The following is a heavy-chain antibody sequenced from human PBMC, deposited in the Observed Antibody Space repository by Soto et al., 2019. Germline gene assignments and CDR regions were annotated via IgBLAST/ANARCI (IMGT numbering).Heavy chain of an antibody. Sequence: PGGSLRLSCAASGFTFSGSAMHWVRQASGKGLEWVGRIRSKANSYATAYAASVKGRFTISRDDSKSTAYLQMNSLKTEDTAVYYCTRHGYSSGWTGFDYWGQGTLVTVSS. J-gene: IGHJ4*02. D-gene: IGHD6-19*01. CDR2: IRSKANSYAT. CDR3: TRHGYSSGWTGFDY. V-gene: IGHV3-73*01. CDR1: GFTFSGSA.